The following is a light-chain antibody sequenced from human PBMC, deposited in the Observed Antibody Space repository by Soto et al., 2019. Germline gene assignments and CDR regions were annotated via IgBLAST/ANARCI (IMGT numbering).Light chain of an antibody. CDR3: CSYGGYFWV. J-gene: IGLJ3*02. V-gene: IGLV2-11*01. CDR2: DVT. CDR1: SSDVGGYDY. Sequence: QSALTQPRSVSGSPGQSVTISCTGTSSDVGGYDYVSWFQHHPGKVPKLMIYDVTKRPSGVPDRFSASKSGNTDSLTISGLQAEDEAEYYCCSYGGYFWVFGGGTKLTVL.